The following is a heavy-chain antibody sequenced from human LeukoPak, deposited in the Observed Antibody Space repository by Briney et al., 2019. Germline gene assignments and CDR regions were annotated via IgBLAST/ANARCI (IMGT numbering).Heavy chain of an antibody. D-gene: IGHD2/OR15-2a*01. V-gene: IGHV1-69*13. CDR2: IIPIFGTA. CDR1: VGTFSSYA. J-gene: IGHJ3*02. CDR3: ARGALKYSTDAFDI. Sequence: SVKVSCKASVGTFSSYAISWVRQAPGQGLEWMGGIIPIFGTANYAQKFQGRVTITADESTSTAYMELSSLRSEDTAVYYCARGALKYSTDAFDIWGQGTMVTVSS.